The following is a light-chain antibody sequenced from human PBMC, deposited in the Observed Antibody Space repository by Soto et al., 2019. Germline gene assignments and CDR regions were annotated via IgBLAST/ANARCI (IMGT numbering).Light chain of an antibody. V-gene: IGKV1-5*01. CDR1: QSISSW. CDR2: DAS. Sequence: DIQMTQSPSTLSATAGDRVTITCRASQSISSWLAWYQHKPGKAPKLLIYDASNLDSGVPSRFSGSGSGTEFSLTITTLQPVACAIYYSKRNENFWPFGQGPGWKSN. CDR3: KRNENFWP. J-gene: IGKJ1*01.